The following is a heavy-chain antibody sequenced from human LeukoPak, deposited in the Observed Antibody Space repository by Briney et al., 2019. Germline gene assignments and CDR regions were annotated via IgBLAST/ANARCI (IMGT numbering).Heavy chain of an antibody. CDR3: ARESHWNYVDY. Sequence: PSETLSHTCTVSGGSISSYYWSWIRQPPGKGLEWIGYIYYSGSTNYNPSLKSRVTISVDTSKNQFSLKLSSVTAADTAVYYCARESHWNYVDYWGQGTLVTVSS. CDR1: GGSISSYY. J-gene: IGHJ4*02. D-gene: IGHD1-1*01. CDR2: IYYSGST. V-gene: IGHV4-59*01.